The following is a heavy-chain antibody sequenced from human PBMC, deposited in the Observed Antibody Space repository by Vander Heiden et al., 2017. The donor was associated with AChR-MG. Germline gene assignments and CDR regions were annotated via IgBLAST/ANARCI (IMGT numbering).Heavy chain of an antibody. D-gene: IGHD3-3*01. CDR1: GGSISSGGYY. J-gene: IGHJ5*02. CDR2: IYYRGST. CDR3: ARVIGYDFGVVNPVYNWFDP. V-gene: IGHV4-31*03. Sequence: QVQLQESGPGLVKPSQTLSLTCTVSGGSISSGGYYWSWIRQHPGKGLEWIGYIYYRGSTYYNPSLKGRVTLSGDTSKNQFSLKLSSVTAADTAVYYCARVIGYDFGVVNPVYNWFDPWGQGTLVTVSS.